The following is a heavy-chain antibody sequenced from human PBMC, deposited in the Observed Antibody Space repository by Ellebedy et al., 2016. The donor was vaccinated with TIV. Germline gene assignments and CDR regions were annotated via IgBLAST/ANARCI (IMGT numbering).Heavy chain of an antibody. J-gene: IGHJ4*02. CDR3: ARAVLYSSGFDY. D-gene: IGHD6-19*01. CDR2: ISYDGSNK. V-gene: IGHV3-30*03. CDR1: GFTFSIYG. Sequence: GGSLRLXXAASGFTFSIYGMHWVRQAPGKGLEWVAVISYDGSNKYYADSVKGRFTISRDNSKNTLYLQMNSLRAEDTAVYYCARAVLYSSGFDYWGQGTLVTVSS.